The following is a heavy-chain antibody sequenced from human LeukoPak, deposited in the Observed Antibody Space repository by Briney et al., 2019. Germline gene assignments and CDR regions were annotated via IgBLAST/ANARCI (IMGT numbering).Heavy chain of an antibody. J-gene: IGHJ4*02. CDR2: IPYDGNNK. V-gene: IGHV3-30*02. Sequence: GGSLRLSCAASGFTFSDYYMSWIRQAPGKGLEWVAFIPYDGNNKYYADSVKGRFTISRDNSKNTLYLQMNSLRAEDTAVYYCVKDGDDSGSYLVYWGQGTLVTVSS. CDR1: GFTFSDYY. CDR3: VKDGDDSGSYLVY. D-gene: IGHD1-26*01.